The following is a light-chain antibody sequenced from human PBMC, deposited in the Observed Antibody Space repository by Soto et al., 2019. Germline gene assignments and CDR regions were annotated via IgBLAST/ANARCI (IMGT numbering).Light chain of an antibody. Sequence: QSVLTQPPSASGTPGQRVTISCSGTYSNIGTNHVNWYQQIPGTAPKLLIYSQNQRPSGVPDRFSGSKSGTSASLAISGLQAEDEADYYCASWDDSLSGLVFGGGTKVTVL. CDR3: ASWDDSLSGLV. V-gene: IGLV1-44*01. CDR1: YSNIGTNH. J-gene: IGLJ2*01. CDR2: SQN.